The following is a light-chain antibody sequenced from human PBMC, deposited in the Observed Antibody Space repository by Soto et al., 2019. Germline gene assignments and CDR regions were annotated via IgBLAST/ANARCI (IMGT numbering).Light chain of an antibody. J-gene: IGKJ4*01. V-gene: IGKV1-6*01. CDR2: AAS. CDR3: LQDYNYPPT. Sequence: AIQMTQSPSSLSASVGDRVTITCRASQGIRNDLGLYQQKPGKAPKLLIYAASSLQSGVPSRFSGSGSGTDFTLTIRSLQPEDFATYYCLQDYNYPPTFRGGTKVDTK. CDR1: QGIRND.